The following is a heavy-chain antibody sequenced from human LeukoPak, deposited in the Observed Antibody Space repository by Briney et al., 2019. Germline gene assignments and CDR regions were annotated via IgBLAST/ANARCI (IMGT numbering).Heavy chain of an antibody. V-gene: IGHV3-30*04. J-gene: IGHJ6*03. Sequence: GGSLRLSCAASGFTFSNFVMHWVRQTPGKGLEWVAVISYDGSNKYYADSVKGRFTISRDNSKNTLYLQMNSLRAEDTAVYYCARDHRWLRFGHYYYYYYMDVWGKGTTVTVSS. CDR3: ARDHRWLRFGHYYYYYYMDV. CDR2: ISYDGSNK. CDR1: GFTFSNFV. D-gene: IGHD5-12*01.